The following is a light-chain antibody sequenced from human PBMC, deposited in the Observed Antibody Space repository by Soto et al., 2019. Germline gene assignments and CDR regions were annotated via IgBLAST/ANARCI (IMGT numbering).Light chain of an antibody. V-gene: IGLV2-11*01. CDR2: DVS. CDR3: CSYAGSYTWV. CDR1: SSDVGGYNF. Sequence: QSVLTQPRSVSGSPGQSVTISCTGTSSDVGGYNFVSWHQQHPGKAPKLMIYDVSNRPSGVPDRFSGSKSGNTASLTISGLQAEDEADYYCCSYAGSYTWVFGTGTKLTVL. J-gene: IGLJ1*01.